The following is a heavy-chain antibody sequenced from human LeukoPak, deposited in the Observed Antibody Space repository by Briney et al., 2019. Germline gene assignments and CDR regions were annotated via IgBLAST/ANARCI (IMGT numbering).Heavy chain of an antibody. J-gene: IGHJ5*02. D-gene: IGHD3-10*01. CDR3: ATGTYYYGSGTYYTGGYWFDP. Sequence: SETLSLTCTVSGGSVSSGSYYWSWIRQPPGKGLEWIGYIYYSGSTNCNPSLKSRVTISVDTSKNQFSLKLSSVTAADTAVYYCATGTYYYGSGTYYTGGYWFDPWGQGTLVTVSS. CDR2: IYYSGST. CDR1: GGSVSSGSYY. V-gene: IGHV4-61*01.